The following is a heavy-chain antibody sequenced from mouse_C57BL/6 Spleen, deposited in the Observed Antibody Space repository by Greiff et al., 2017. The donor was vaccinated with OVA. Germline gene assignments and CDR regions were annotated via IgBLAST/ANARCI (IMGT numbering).Heavy chain of an antibody. CDR1: GYTFTSYW. Sequence: QVQLQQPGAELVRPGSSVKLSCKASGYTFTSYWMHWVKQRPIQGLEWIGNIDPSDSETHYNQKFKDKATLTVDKSSSTAYMQLSSLTSEDSAVYDCARRGITTVVATEDWGQGTTLTVSS. J-gene: IGHJ2*01. CDR3: ARRGITTVVATED. CDR2: IDPSDSET. D-gene: IGHD1-1*01. V-gene: IGHV1-52*01.